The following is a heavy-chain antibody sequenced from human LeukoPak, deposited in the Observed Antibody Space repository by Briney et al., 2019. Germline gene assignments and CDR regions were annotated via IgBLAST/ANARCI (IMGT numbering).Heavy chain of an antibody. D-gene: IGHD3-10*01. Sequence: SETLSLTCTVSGGSISNYYWSWIRQPPGKGLEWIGYIYYSGSTNYNPSLKSRVTISVDTSKNQFSLKLSSVTAADTAVYYCARAYDGSYYYYYMDVWGKGTTVTVSS. CDR1: GGSISNYY. CDR2: IYYSGST. V-gene: IGHV4-59*01. CDR3: ARAYDGSYYYYYMDV. J-gene: IGHJ6*03.